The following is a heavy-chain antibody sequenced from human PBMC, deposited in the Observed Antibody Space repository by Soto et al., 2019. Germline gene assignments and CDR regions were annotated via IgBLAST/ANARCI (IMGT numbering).Heavy chain of an antibody. CDR1: GFIFDIYS. J-gene: IGHJ6*02. D-gene: IGHD3-10*01. V-gene: IGHV3-21*01. Sequence: ESGGGLVKPGGSLRLSCAASGFIFDIYSMTWVRQAPGKGQEWVSSISSSSSYIYYADSVKGRFTISRDNAENSLYLQMSSLRADDTAVYYCARDRGAASDIRYYYYGIDVWGQGTTVTVSS. CDR2: ISSSSSYI. CDR3: ARDRGAASDIRYYYYGIDV.